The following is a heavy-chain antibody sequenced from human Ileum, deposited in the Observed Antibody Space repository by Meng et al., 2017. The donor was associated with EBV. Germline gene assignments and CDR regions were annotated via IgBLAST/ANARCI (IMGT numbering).Heavy chain of an antibody. CDR3: ARDLRVGGAFDY. Sequence: QVQLQQSGPGPVTPSATLSLTCTVSGASVTSSGYYWSWLRQSPGKGLEWLGYVNYNGDSTYNPSLKSRVTIFIDTSKKQFYLNLTSATAADTAIYYCARDLRVGGAFDYWGQGALVTVSS. J-gene: IGHJ4*02. CDR1: GASVTSSGYY. D-gene: IGHD1-26*01. CDR2: VNYNGDS. V-gene: IGHV4-61*08.